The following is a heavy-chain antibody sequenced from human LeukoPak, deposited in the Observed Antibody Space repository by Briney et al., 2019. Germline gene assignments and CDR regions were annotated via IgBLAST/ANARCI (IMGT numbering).Heavy chain of an antibody. J-gene: IGHJ3*02. D-gene: IGHD3-22*01. CDR2: IYTSGST. V-gene: IGHV4-4*09. Sequence: PSETLSRTCTVSGGSISSYYWSWIRQPPGKGLEWIGYIYTSGSTNYNPSLKSRVTISVDTSKNQFSLKLSSVTAADTAVYYCARHELDYYDSSGYSAFDIWGQGTMVTVSS. CDR1: GGSISSYY. CDR3: ARHELDYYDSSGYSAFDI.